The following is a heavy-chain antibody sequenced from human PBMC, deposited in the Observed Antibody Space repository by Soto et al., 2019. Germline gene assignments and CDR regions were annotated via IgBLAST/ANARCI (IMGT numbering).Heavy chain of an antibody. J-gene: IGHJ4*02. CDR3: ARGIGELPDY. CDR2: INHSGST. V-gene: IGHV4-34*01. Sequence: QVQLQQWGAGLLKPSETLSLTCAVYGGSFSGYYWSWIRQPPGKGLEWIGEINHSGSTNYNPSLKSRVTISVDTSKNQFSLKLSSVTAADTAVYYCARGIGELPDYWGQGTLVTVSS. CDR1: GGSFSGYY. D-gene: IGHD3-10*01.